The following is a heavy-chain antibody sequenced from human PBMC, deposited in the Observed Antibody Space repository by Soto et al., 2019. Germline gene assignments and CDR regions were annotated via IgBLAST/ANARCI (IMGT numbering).Heavy chain of an antibody. J-gene: IGHJ4*02. CDR3: ARGGRTGYTSGWYVGY. CDR1: GFTFSTYS. CDR2: ISSSTSTI. V-gene: IGHV3-48*01. D-gene: IGHD6-19*01. Sequence: EVQLVESGGGLVQPGGSLRLSCAASGFTFSTYSMNWVRQAPGKGLAWVSYISSSTSTIYYADSVKGRFTISRDNAKNSLFLQMNSLRAEDTAVYYCARGGRTGYTSGWYVGYWGQGTLVTVSS.